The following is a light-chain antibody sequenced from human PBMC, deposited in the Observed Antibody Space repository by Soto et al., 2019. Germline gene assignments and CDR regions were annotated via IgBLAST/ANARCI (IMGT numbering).Light chain of an antibody. Sequence: EIVLTQSPATLSLSPGERATLSCRASQSVSNYLAWYQQKPGQAPRLLIYDASNRPTGIPGRFSGSGSGTDFTLTISSLEPEDFAVYYCQQRRGTFGQGTKLEIK. CDR1: QSVSNY. J-gene: IGKJ2*02. CDR3: QQRRGT. CDR2: DAS. V-gene: IGKV3-11*01.